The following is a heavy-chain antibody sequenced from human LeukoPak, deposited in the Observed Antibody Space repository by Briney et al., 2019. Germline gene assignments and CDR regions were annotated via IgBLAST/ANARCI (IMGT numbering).Heavy chain of an antibody. D-gene: IGHD4-17*01. V-gene: IGHV3-30*18. J-gene: IGHJ4*02. CDR1: GFTFSSYA. Sequence: GSLRLSCAASGFTFSSYAMHWVRQAPGKGLEWVAVISYDGRNKKYADSVKGRFTISRDNSKDTLYLQMNSLRDEDTAVYYCAKRPSDYGDYVTYFDYWGQGTLVTVSS. CDR2: ISYDGRNK. CDR3: AKRPSDYGDYVTYFDY.